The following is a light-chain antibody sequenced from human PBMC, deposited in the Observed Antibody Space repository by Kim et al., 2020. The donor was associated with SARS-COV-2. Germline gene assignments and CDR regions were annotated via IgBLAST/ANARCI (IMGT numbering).Light chain of an antibody. CDR3: QQDNDWPLLT. CDR1: ESVGNN. Sequence: IVMTQSPATLSVSPGERVTLSCRASESVGNNLAWYQQRPGQAPRLLIYGASTRATDISPRFSGSGSGTEFILTIRSLQSEDLAVYYCQQDNDWPLLTFGGGTKVDIK. CDR2: GAS. J-gene: IGKJ4*01. V-gene: IGKV3D-15*01.